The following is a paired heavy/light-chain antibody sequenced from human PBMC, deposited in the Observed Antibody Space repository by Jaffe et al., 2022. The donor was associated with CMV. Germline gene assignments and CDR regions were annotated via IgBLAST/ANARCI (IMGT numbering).Heavy chain of an antibody. CDR2: IKSDGGRT. CDR1: GFTFSKYW. CDR3: ASGGALQTGQPWG. D-gene: IGHD3-9*01. Sequence: EVQLVESGGGLVQPGGSLRLSCAASGFTFSKYWMHWVRQGPGKGLVWIAHIKSDGGRTTYADSVKGRFTISRDNAKNTLYLQMNSLRVEDTAMYFCASGGALQTGQPWGWGQGTLVTVSS. J-gene: IGHJ4*02. V-gene: IGHV3-74*03.
Light chain of an antibody. CDR1: GSDIGSHDL. V-gene: IGLV2-23*02. CDR2: EVS. Sequence: QSALTQPASVSGSPGQSITISCTGTGSDIGSHDLLSWYQQHPGKAPKVIIYEVSKRPSGVSDRFSGSKSGNTASLTISGLQAEDEADYSCCSYAGNTFLFGGGTKVTVL. J-gene: IGLJ2*01. CDR3: CSYAGNTFL.